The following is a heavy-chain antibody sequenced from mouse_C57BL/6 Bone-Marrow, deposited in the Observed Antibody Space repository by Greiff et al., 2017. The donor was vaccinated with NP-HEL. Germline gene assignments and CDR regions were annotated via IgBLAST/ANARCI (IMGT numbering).Heavy chain of an antibody. CDR1: GYSITSGYY. Sequence: EVKLVESGPGLVKPSQSLSLTCSVTGYSITSGYYWDWIRQFPGNKLEWMGYISYDGSNNYNPSLKNRISIPRDTSKNQFFLKLNSVTTEDTATYYCARDFWDCWYFDVWGTGTTVTVSS. CDR3: ARDFWDCWYFDV. J-gene: IGHJ1*03. V-gene: IGHV3-6*01. CDR2: ISYDGSN. D-gene: IGHD4-1*01.